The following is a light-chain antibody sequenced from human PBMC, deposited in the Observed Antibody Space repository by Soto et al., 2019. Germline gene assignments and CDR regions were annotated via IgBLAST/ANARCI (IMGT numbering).Light chain of an antibody. CDR2: DVS. CDR3: QQFNSYPLT. CDR1: QGISSA. Sequence: AIQLTQSPSSLSASVGDRVTITCRASQGISSALAWYQQKPGKAPNLLIYDVSSLESGVPSRFSGSGSGTDFTLTISSLQPEDFATYYCQQFNSYPLTFGQGTK. V-gene: IGKV1-13*02. J-gene: IGKJ1*01.